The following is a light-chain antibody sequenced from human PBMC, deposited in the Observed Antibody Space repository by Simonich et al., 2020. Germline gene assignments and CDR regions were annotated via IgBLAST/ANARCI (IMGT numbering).Light chain of an antibody. CDR2: DDS. J-gene: IGLJ2*01. CDR1: NLGSKS. CDR3: QVWDSSRDVV. V-gene: IGLV3-21*03. Sequence: SSVLTPPPSVSVAPGKTARIPCGGNNLGSKSVHWYQQKPGQAPVLVVYDDSDRPSGSPERFSGANSGNTATLTISRVEAGDEADYYCQVWDSSRDVVFGGGTKLTVL.